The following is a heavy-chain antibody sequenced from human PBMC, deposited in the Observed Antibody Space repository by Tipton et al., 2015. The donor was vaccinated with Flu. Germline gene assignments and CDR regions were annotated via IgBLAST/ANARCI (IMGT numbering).Heavy chain of an antibody. CDR2: IHRSGST. V-gene: IGHV4-38-2*02. CDR1: GDSVGSNYF. Sequence: TLSLTCSVSGDSVGSNYFWGWIRQPPGKGLEWIANIHRSGSTYHNPSLNGRVTVSLDTTKKQFSLQLTSVTPADTAIYYCSRVGAGYCGGDCSPYFDYWGQGILVTVSS. J-gene: IGHJ4*02. D-gene: IGHD2-21*02. CDR3: SRVGAGYCGGDCSPYFDY.